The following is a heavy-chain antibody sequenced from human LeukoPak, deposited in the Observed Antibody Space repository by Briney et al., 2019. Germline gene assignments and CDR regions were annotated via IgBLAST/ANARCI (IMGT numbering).Heavy chain of an antibody. CDR2: INHSGST. CDR1: GGSFSGYY. J-gene: IGHJ6*04. D-gene: IGHD5/OR15-5a*01. CDR3: ARVSGMDV. V-gene: IGHV4-34*01. Sequence: SSETLSLTCAVYGGSFSGYYWSWIRQPPGKGLEWIGEINHSGSTNYNPSLKSRVTISVDTSKNQFSLKLSSVTAADTAVYYCARVSGMDVWGKGTTVTVSS.